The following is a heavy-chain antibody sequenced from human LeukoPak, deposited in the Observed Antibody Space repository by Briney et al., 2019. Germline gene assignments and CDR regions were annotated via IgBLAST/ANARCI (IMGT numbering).Heavy chain of an antibody. CDR3: ARAQWGVYFDY. CDR2: ISGSGGST. CDR1: GFTFSDHA. Sequence: GGSLRLSCAASGFTFSDHAMSWVRQAPGKGLEWVSAISGSGGSTYYADSVKGRFTISRDNSKNTLYLQMNSPRAEDTAVYYCARAQWGVYFDYWGQGTLVTVSS. J-gene: IGHJ4*02. V-gene: IGHV3-23*01. D-gene: IGHD2-8*01.